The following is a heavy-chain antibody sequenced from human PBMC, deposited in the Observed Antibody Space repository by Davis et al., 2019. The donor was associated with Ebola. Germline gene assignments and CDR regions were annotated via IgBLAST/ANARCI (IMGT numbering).Heavy chain of an antibody. CDR1: GFTFRSYA. J-gene: IGHJ4*02. Sequence: GESLKISCAASGFTFRSYAMSWVRQAPGKGLEWVSAISGSGKTTYYADSVKGHFTISRDNSKNTLYLQMNSLRAEDTAVYYCAKEHIVGEYFFDYWGQGTLDTVSS. CDR3: AKEHIVGEYFFDY. D-gene: IGHD3-22*01. CDR2: ISGSGKTT. V-gene: IGHV3-23*01.